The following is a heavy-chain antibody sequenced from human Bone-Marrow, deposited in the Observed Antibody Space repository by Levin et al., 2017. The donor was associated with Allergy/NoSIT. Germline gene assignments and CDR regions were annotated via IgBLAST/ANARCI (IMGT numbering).Heavy chain of an antibody. Sequence: GGSLRLSCAASGFSFNSHWMHWVRQASGKGLVWVSRINNDGSDTVYADSVKGRSTISRDNTKNTLYLQMNSLRAEDTAVYYCTRDRPHTWFDPWGQGTLVTVSS. CDR1: GFSFNSHW. CDR2: INNDGSDT. J-gene: IGHJ5*02. CDR3: TRDRPHTWFDP. V-gene: IGHV3-74*01.